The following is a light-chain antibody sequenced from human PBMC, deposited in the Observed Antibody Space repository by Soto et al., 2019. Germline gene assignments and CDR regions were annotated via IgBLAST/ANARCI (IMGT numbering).Light chain of an antibody. Sequence: EVVFTQPPVTLCLYTGERATRSCRASQSVSSYLAWYQQTPGQAPRLLIYDVSNRATGIPARFSGSGSGTDFTLTISILEPEDFAVYYCQQRNYWQVTFGQGTRLEIK. V-gene: IGKV3-11*01. CDR3: QQRNYWQVT. J-gene: IGKJ5*01. CDR2: DVS. CDR1: QSVSSY.